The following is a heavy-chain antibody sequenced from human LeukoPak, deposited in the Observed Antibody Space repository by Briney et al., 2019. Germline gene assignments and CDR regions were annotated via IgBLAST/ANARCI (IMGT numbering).Heavy chain of an antibody. Sequence: HPGGSLRLSCAASGFTFSSYAMHWVRQAPGKGLEWVAVISYDGSNKYYADSVKGRFTISRDNSKNTLYLQMNSLRAEDTAVYYCARGRSGYPFDYWGQGTLVTVSS. D-gene: IGHD3-22*01. J-gene: IGHJ4*02. V-gene: IGHV3-30-3*01. CDR1: GFTFSSYA. CDR2: ISYDGSNK. CDR3: ARGRSGYPFDY.